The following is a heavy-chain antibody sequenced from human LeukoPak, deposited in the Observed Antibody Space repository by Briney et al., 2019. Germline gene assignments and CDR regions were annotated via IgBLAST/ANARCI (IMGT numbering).Heavy chain of an antibody. D-gene: IGHD3-10*01. CDR3: SRRQSLDFLWCGLLVDY. CDR1: GGSISSSSNS. CDR2: IYYSGST. Sequence: PSETLSLTCTVSGGSISSSSNSWGWIRQPPGKGLEWIGSIYYSGSTYYHPSLKSRVTISVDTSKNQFSLKLSSATTADTAVYYCSRRQSLDFLWCGLLVDYWGQGTLVTVSS. J-gene: IGHJ4*02. V-gene: IGHV4-39*01.